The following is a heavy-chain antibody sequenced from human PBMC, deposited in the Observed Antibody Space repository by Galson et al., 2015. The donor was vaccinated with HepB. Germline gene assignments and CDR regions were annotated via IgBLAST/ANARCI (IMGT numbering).Heavy chain of an antibody. J-gene: IGHJ3*02. CDR2: ISSSSSYT. V-gene: IGHV3-11*06. Sequence: SLRLSCAASGFTFSDYYMSWIRQAPGKGLEWVSYISSSSSYTNYADSVKGRFTISRDNAKNSLYLQMNSLRAEDTAVYYCARGVDGGDAFDIWGQGTMVTVSS. CDR3: ARGVDGGDAFDI. CDR1: GFTFSDYY. D-gene: IGHD4-23*01.